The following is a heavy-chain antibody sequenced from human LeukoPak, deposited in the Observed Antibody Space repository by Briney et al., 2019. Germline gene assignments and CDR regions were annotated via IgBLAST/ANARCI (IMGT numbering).Heavy chain of an antibody. CDR1: GFTFSDYY. V-gene: IGHV3-11*03. Sequence: PGGSLRLSRAASGFTFSDYYMSWIRQAPGKGLEWVSHISGSSTYTKYADSVRGRFTISRDNAKNSLYLQMNSLRAEDTAVYYCARGRYSSGSQYYFDYWGQGILVTVSS. CDR3: ARGRYSSGSQYYFDY. CDR2: ISGSSTYT. D-gene: IGHD3-22*01. J-gene: IGHJ4*02.